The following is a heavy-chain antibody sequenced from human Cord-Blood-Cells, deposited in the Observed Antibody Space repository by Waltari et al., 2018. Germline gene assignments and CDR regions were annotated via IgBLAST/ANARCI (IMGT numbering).Heavy chain of an antibody. V-gene: IGHV4-34*01. CDR1: GGSFSGYY. D-gene: IGHD2-15*01. CDR2: INHSGST. Sequence: QVQLQQWGAGLLKPSETLSLTCAVYGGSFSGYYWSWIRQPPGKGLEWIGEINHSGSTNYNPSLKSRVTISVDTSKNRFSLKLSSVTAADTAVYYCARVVYCSGGSCYSGWFDPWGQGTLVTVSS. CDR3: ARVVYCSGGSCYSGWFDP. J-gene: IGHJ5*02.